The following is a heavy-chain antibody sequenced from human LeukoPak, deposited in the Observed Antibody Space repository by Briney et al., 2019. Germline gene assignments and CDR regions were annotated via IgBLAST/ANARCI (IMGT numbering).Heavy chain of an antibody. CDR3: AKDGYCSSTSCYPAPY. D-gene: IGHD2-2*01. Sequence: GGSLRLSCAASGFTFSSCAMSWVRQAPGKGLEWVSAISGSGSGSGGSTYYADSVKGRFTISRDNSNNTLYLQMNSLRAEDTAVYYCAKDGYCSSTSCYPAPYWGQGTLVTVSS. CDR2: ISGSGSGSGGST. J-gene: IGHJ4*02. CDR1: GFTFSSCA. V-gene: IGHV3-23*01.